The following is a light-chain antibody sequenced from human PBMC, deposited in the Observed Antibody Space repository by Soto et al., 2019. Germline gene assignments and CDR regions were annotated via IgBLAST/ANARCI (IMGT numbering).Light chain of an antibody. J-gene: IGKJ4*02. Sequence: EIVLTQSPGTLSLSPGERATLSCRASESVSSRNLAWYQQKPGQAPMLLIYGASNRATGIPDRFSGSGSGTDFTLTISRLEPEDFAVYYCQQYGSSGTFGRGTKVDI. V-gene: IGKV3-20*01. CDR1: ESVSSRN. CDR3: QQYGSSGT. CDR2: GAS.